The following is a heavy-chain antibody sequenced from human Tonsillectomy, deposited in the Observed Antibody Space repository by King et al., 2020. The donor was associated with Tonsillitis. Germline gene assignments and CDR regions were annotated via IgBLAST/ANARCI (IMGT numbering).Heavy chain of an antibody. CDR1: GGSISSSDHY. CDR3: ARSVSGSFDY. CDR2: MYYSGTI. J-gene: IGHJ4*02. V-gene: IGHV4-39*01. Sequence: QLQESGPGVVKPSETLSLTCTVSGGSISSSDHYWAWIRQPPGKGLEWIGYMYYSGTIFYNPSLKIRITISGGTSENRFSLNLSSVTAADTAVYVCARSVSGSFDYWGQGALVTVSS. D-gene: IGHD1-26*01.